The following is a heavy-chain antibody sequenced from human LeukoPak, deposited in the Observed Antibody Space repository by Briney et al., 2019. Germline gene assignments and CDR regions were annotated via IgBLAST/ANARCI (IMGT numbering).Heavy chain of an antibody. J-gene: IGHJ6*03. V-gene: IGHV1-24*01. Sequence: ASVKVSCKVSGYTLTELSMHWVRQAPGKGLKWMGGFDPEDGETIYAQKFQGRVTMTEDTSTDTAYMELSSLRSEDTAVYYCATAGDCSSTSCYRPADYYYYMGVWGKGTTVTVSS. CDR2: FDPEDGET. D-gene: IGHD2-2*01. CDR3: ATAGDCSSTSCYRPADYYYYMGV. CDR1: GYTLTELS.